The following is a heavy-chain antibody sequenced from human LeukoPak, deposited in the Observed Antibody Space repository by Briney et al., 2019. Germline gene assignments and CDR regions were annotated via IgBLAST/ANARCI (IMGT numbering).Heavy chain of an antibody. CDR3: ARSQYYVLDY. D-gene: IGHD3-10*02. J-gene: IGHJ4*02. CDR2: IYYGGST. V-gene: IGHV4-59*08. CDR1: GGSISSSY. Sequence: SETLSLTCTVSGGSISSSYWDWIRQPPGKGLEWIGFIYYGGSTNYNPSLKSRVTISVDTSKNQFSLKLTSVTAADTAVYYCARSQYYVLDYWGQGTLVTVSS.